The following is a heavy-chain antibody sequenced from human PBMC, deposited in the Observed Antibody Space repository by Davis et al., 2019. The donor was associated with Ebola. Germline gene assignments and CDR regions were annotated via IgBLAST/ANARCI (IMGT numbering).Heavy chain of an antibody. CDR2: IYYSGST. CDR3: ARGGRYTNNWTVWL. Sequence: MPSETLSLTCTASGCSISSYYWSWIRQPPGKGLEWIGYIYYSGSTNYNPSLKSRVTISVDTSKNQFSLKLSSVTAADTAVYYCARGGRYTNNWTVWLWGQGSLVTVSS. D-gene: IGHD1-1*01. J-gene: IGHJ4*02. V-gene: IGHV4-59*01. CDR1: GCSISSYY.